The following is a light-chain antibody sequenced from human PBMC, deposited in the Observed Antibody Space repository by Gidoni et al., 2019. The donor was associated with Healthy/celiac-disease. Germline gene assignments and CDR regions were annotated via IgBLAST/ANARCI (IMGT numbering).Light chain of an antibody. CDR2: AAS. Sequence: DIQMTQSPSSLSASVGDRVTITCRASQGISKCLAWYQQKTGKVTKLLNYAASTLQSGVPARFSGSGSGTDFTLTISSLQPEDVATYYCQKYNSAPLTFGGGTKVEIK. J-gene: IGKJ4*01. CDR3: QKYNSAPLT. V-gene: IGKV1-27*01. CDR1: QGISKC.